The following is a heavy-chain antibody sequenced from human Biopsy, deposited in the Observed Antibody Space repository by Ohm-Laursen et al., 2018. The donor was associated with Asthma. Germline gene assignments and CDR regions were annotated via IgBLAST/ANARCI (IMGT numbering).Heavy chain of an antibody. CDR1: GVSIRSYY. V-gene: IGHV4-59*07. Sequence: SDTLSLTWTVSGVSIRSYYWTWIRQPPGKGLEWIGNIHYSGSTYSNPSLKSRVTMSVDTSKKQISLRLSSVIAADTAVYYCAGFCSGGNCPDHWGQGTLVTVSS. CDR2: IHYSGST. D-gene: IGHD2-15*01. CDR3: AGFCSGGNCPDH. J-gene: IGHJ4*02.